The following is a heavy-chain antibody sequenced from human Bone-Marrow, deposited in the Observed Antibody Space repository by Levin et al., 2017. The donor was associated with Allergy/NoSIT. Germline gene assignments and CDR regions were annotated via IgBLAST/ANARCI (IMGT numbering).Heavy chain of an antibody. D-gene: IGHD1-26*01. V-gene: IGHV1-18*01. CDR2: ISAYNGNT. CDR1: GYTFTSYG. Sequence: VASVKVSCKASGYTFTSYGISWVRQAPGQGLEWMGWISAYNGNTNYAQKLQGRVTMTTDTSTSTAYMELRSLRSDDTAVYYCARDGPYSGSYYLTIGPNWFDPWGQGTLVTVSS. J-gene: IGHJ5*02. CDR3: ARDGPYSGSYYLTIGPNWFDP.